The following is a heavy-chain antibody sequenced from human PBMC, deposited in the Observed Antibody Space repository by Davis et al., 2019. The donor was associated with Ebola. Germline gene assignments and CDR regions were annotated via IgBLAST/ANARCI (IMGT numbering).Heavy chain of an antibody. Sequence: PGGSLRLSCAASGFTVSSNYMSWVRQAPGKGLEWVSVIYSGGSTYYADSVKGRFTISRDNSKNTLYLQMNSLRAEDTAVYYCARESQYRYGSGSYYNTWGQGTLVTVSS. CDR3: ARESQYRYGSGSYYNT. V-gene: IGHV3-66*01. J-gene: IGHJ5*02. CDR2: IYSGGST. D-gene: IGHD3-10*01. CDR1: GFTVSSNY.